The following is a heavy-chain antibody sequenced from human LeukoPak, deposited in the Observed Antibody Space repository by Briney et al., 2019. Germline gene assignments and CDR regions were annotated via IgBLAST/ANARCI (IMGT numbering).Heavy chain of an antibody. CDR2: INPNTGGT. CDR3: ASDPDYADHSWAYSFDH. J-gene: IGHJ4*02. CDR1: GYTFTDYY. V-gene: IGHV1-2*02. D-gene: IGHD4-17*01. Sequence: ASVKVSCKASGYTFTDYYMDWVRQVPGQGLEWMGWINPNTGGTNYAQKVQGRVTMTRDTSITTAYMELSRLRSDDTAVYYCASDPDYADHSWAYSFDHWGQGTLVTVSS.